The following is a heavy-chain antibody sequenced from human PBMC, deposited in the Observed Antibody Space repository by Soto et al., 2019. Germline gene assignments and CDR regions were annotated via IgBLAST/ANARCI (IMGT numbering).Heavy chain of an antibody. J-gene: IGHJ3*02. CDR1: AVSINSGGYY. V-gene: IGHV4-31*03. D-gene: IGHD1-1*01. CDR3: ARGSQLERDVLDI. Sequence: HVQLQESGPGLVKTSQTLSLTCSVSAVSINSGGYYWSWLRHHPVKGLEWIGYIYYTGHTFYNPSLKSRVAMSLDTSKKQFSLKLCSVTAADTAVYYCARGSQLERDVLDIWGQGTMVTVSS. CDR2: IYYTGHT.